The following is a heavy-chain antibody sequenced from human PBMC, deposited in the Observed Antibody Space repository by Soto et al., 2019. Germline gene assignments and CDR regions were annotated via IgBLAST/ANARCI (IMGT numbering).Heavy chain of an antibody. V-gene: IGHV1-3*01. J-gene: IGHJ6*02. D-gene: IGHD2-2*01. Sequence: ASVKVSCKASGYTFTSYAMHWVRQAPGQRLEWMGWINAGNGNTKYSQKFQGRVTITRDTSASTAYMELSSLRSEDTAVYYCARDSAPSFVVVPAYCYYGMDAWGQGTTDTVSS. CDR3: ARDSAPSFVVVPAYCYYGMDA. CDR1: GYTFTSYA. CDR2: INAGNGNT.